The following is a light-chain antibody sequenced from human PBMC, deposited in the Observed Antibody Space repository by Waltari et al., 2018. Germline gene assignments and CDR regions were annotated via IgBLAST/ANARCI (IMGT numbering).Light chain of an antibody. CDR1: SSDIGGFNY. V-gene: IGLV2-8*01. CDR3: SSYGGRNNLL. CDR2: EVN. Sequence: QSALTQPPSASGSPGQSVTISCTGTSSDIGGFNYVSWYQQNPGQAPKRLIYEVNKRPSGIPDRFSGAKSGNTASLTVSGLQAEDEAEYYCSSYGGRNNLLFGEGSKLTVL. J-gene: IGLJ3*02.